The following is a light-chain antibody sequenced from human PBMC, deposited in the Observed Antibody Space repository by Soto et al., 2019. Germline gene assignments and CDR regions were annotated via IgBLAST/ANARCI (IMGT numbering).Light chain of an antibody. Sequence: EIVMTQSPATLSVSPGERATLSCRASQSVSSNLAWYQQKPGQAPGLLIYGASTRATGVPARFSGSGSGTEFTLTISSLQSEDFAVYYCQQYKNWPSWTFGQGTKVEIK. J-gene: IGKJ1*01. CDR3: QQYKNWPSWT. CDR1: QSVSSN. V-gene: IGKV3-15*01. CDR2: GAS.